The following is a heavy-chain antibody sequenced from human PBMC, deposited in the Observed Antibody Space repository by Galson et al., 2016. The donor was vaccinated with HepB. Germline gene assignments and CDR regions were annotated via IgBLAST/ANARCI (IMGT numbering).Heavy chain of an antibody. V-gene: IGHV3-74*01. CDR1: GFTFSSYW. CDR3: ARFGGSLGMDV. CDR2: ISGDGHST. D-gene: IGHD2-15*01. J-gene: IGHJ6*02. Sequence: SLRLSCAASGFTFSSYWMHWVRQAPGKGLEWVSGISGDGHSTYYADSVKGRFTISRDNSKNTLYLQMNSLTAEDTAVYYCARFGGSLGMDVWGQGTTVTVSS.